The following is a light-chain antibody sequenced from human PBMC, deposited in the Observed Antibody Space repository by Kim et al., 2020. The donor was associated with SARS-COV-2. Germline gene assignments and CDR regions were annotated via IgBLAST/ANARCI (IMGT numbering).Light chain of an antibody. V-gene: IGKV1-33*01. CDR2: DAL. Sequence: ASVGDSVTITCQSSHDIRNYLNWYQQKAGKGPKVLIYDALNLETGVPSRFSGSASGTHFSLTITNLQPDDVATYYCQQYDNLPLTFGGGTKVDIK. J-gene: IGKJ4*01. CDR1: HDIRNY. CDR3: QQYDNLPLT.